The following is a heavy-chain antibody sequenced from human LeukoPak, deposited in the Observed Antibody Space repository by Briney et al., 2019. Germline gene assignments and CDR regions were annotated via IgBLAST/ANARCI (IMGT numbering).Heavy chain of an antibody. CDR1: GFTFNIYA. D-gene: IGHD2-15*01. V-gene: IGHV3-21*01. Sequence: GGSLRLSCAASGFTFNIYAINWVRQAPGKGLEWVSSISSSSTYIYYAVSVKGRFTISRDNARNSVYLQMNNLRAGDTAVYYCARDGSGSGDYWGRGTLVTVSS. J-gene: IGHJ4*02. CDR3: ARDGSGSGDY. CDR2: ISSSSTYI.